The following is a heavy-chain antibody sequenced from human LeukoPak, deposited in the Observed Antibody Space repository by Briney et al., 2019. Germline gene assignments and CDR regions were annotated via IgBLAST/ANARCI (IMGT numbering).Heavy chain of an antibody. V-gene: IGHV4-30-4*01. CDR2: IYYSGST. CDR1: GGSISSGDYY. Sequence: SETLSLTCTVSGGSISSGDYYWSWIRQPPGKGLEWTGYIYYSGSTYYNPSLKSRVTISVDTSKNQFSLKLSSVTAADTAVYYCARESNYYDSSGYYYYVDYWGQGTLVTVSS. D-gene: IGHD3-22*01. CDR3: ARESNYYDSSGYYYYVDY. J-gene: IGHJ4*02.